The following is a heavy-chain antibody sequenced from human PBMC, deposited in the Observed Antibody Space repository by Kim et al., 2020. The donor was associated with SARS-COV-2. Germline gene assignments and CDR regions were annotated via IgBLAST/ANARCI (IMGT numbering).Heavy chain of an antibody. CDR3: ARDGYDDYPDY. J-gene: IGHJ4*02. CDR2: T. V-gene: IGHV4-59*01. D-gene: IGHD4-17*01. Sequence: TNYNPSLKSRVTISVDTSKNQFSLKLGSVTAADTAVYYWARDGYDDYPDYWGQGTLVTVSS.